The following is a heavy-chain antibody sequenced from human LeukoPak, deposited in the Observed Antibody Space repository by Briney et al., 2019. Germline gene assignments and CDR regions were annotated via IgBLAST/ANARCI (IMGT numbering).Heavy chain of an antibody. CDR1: GYTFASHG. D-gene: IGHD6-19*01. Sequence: ASVKVSCKASGYTFASHGISWVRQAPGQGLEWMGWISAYNGNTNYAQKLQGRVTMTTDTSTSTAYMELRSLRSDDTAVYYCARQDSSGWYIDYWGQGTLVTVSS. CDR2: ISAYNGNT. J-gene: IGHJ4*02. V-gene: IGHV1-18*01. CDR3: ARQDSSGWYIDY.